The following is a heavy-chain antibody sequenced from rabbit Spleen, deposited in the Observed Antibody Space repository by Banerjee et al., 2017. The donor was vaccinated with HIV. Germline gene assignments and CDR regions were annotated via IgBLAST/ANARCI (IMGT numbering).Heavy chain of an antibody. V-gene: IGHV1S45*01. CDR2: IYVGSGGGT. CDR3: GRAGEGGYGYLDL. CDR1: GLDFSSSYW. Sequence: QEQLVEYGGDLVQPEGSLTLTCKASGLDFSSSYWICWVRQASGKGLEWIACIYVGSGGGTKYASWAKGRFTISKTSSTTVTLEMTSLTVADTATFFCGRAGEGGYGYLDLWGPGTLVTVS. J-gene: IGHJ4*01. D-gene: IGHD2-1*01.